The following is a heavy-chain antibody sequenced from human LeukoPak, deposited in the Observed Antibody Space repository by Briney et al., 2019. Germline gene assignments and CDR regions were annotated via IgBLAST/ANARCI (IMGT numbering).Heavy chain of an antibody. CDR2: VSDSGGST. J-gene: IGHJ4*02. V-gene: IGHV3-23*01. Sequence: GGSLRLSCAASGFTFSNYAMSWVRQAPGKGLEWVSVVSDSGGSTYYADSVKGRFTISRDNSKNTLFLQMNSLRAEDTAVYFCAKDYSSGYYYFDYWGQGTLVTVSS. D-gene: IGHD3-22*01. CDR1: GFTFSNYA. CDR3: AKDYSSGYYYFDY.